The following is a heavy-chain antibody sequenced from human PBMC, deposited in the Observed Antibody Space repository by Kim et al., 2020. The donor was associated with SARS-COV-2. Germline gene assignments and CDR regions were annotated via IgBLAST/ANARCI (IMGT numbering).Heavy chain of an antibody. V-gene: IGHV4-31*03. Sequence: SETLSLTCTVSGGSISSGGYYWSWIRQHPGKGLEWIGYIYYSGTTHYNPSLKSRVTMSVDRSKNQFSLKLRSVTAADTAVYYCARGDSSGRLNFDYWGQGTLVTVSS. CDR1: GGSISSGGYY. CDR2: IYYSGTT. J-gene: IGHJ4*02. D-gene: IGHD6-19*01. CDR3: ARGDSSGRLNFDY.